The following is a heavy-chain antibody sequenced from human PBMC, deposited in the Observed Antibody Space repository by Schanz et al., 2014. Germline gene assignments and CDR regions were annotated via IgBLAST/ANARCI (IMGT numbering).Heavy chain of an antibody. CDR2: INHSGST. Sequence: QVQLQQWGAGLLKPSETLSLTCAVYGGPFSGYYWSWIRQPPGKGLEWIGEINHSGSTNYNPSLKSRVPIPVDPSKNQFPLNLSSGPAADTAVYYCARGPDSTSADVTRGRRRYYFDYWGQGTLVTVSS. J-gene: IGHJ4*02. CDR1: GGPFSGYY. CDR3: ARGPDSTSADVTRGRRRYYFDY. V-gene: IGHV4-34*01. D-gene: IGHD6-13*01.